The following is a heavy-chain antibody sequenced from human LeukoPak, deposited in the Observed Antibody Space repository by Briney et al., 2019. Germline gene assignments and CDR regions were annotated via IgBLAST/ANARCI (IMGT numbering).Heavy chain of an antibody. D-gene: IGHD5-18*01. CDR2: ISGSGGRT. CDR3: AKDGEGFSYGSDS. CDR1: GFTFSSYA. J-gene: IGHJ4*02. Sequence: GGSLRLSCAASGFTFSSYALSWVRQAPGKGLDWVSTISGSGGRTYYADSVKGRFTISRDDSTNTVFLHMTSLRAEDTAVYYCAKDGEGFSYGSDSWGQGTLVTVSS. V-gene: IGHV3-23*01.